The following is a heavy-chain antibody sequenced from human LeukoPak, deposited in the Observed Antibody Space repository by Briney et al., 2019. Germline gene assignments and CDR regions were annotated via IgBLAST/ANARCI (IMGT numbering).Heavy chain of an antibody. Sequence: GGSLRLAGAASGFICSDYAMSWVRQAPGEGLEWVSSISAIEGSTKYADSVKGRFTISRDHSKNTLYLQMNSLRAEDTAIYYCARWRWQQSEFDYWGQGALVTVSP. D-gene: IGHD5-24*01. CDR1: GFICSDYA. J-gene: IGHJ4*02. CDR2: ISAIEGST. V-gene: IGHV3-23*01. CDR3: ARWRWQQSEFDY.